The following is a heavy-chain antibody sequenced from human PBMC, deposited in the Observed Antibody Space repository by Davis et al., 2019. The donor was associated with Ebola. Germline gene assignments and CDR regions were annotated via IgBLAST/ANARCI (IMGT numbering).Heavy chain of an antibody. V-gene: IGHV1-69*13. CDR2: LIPVFRTA. CDR3: AHLGPQRYCSGGGCHGYLDY. CDR1: GATLTSYA. Sequence: SVKVSCKAVGATLTSYAMTWVRQAPGQGLEWMGGLIPVFRTANYAQKFQGRVTITPDESTRTAYMELNGLRSEDTAVYYWAHLGPQRYCSGGGCHGYLDYWGQGTLVTVSS. J-gene: IGHJ4*02. D-gene: IGHD2-15*01.